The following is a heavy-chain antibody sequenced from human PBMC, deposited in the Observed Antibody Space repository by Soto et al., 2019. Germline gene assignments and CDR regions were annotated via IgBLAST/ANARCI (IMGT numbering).Heavy chain of an antibody. D-gene: IGHD2-2*01. V-gene: IGHV3-21*01. CDR3: ARMGAGHCKSISCYPSPTMGYGLDV. CDR2: IGSSYTYI. CDR1: GFTLSSYS. J-gene: IGHJ6*02. Sequence: GGSLRLSCAASGFTLSSYSMNWVRQAPGKGLEWVSSIGSSYTYINYVDSVKGRFTISRDNAKNSLFLQMNSLRAEDTAVYYCARMGAGHCKSISCYPSPTMGYGLDVWGQGTTVTVSS.